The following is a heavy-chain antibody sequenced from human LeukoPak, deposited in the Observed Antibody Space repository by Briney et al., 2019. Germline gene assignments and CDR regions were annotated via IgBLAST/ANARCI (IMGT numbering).Heavy chain of an antibody. J-gene: IGHJ5*02. CDR2: INPSGGST. CDR1: GYTFTSYY. D-gene: IGHD3-9*01. CDR3: ARVYYDILTGYYTEYNWFDP. V-gene: IGHV1-46*01. Sequence: GASVKVSCKASGYTFTSYYMHWVRQAPGQGLEWMGIINPSGGSTSYAQKFQGRVTMTRDTSTSTVYMELSSLRSEDTAVYYCARVYYDILTGYYTEYNWFDPWGQGTRVTVSS.